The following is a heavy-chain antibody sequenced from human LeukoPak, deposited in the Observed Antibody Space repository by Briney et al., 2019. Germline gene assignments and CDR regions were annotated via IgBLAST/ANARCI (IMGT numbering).Heavy chain of an antibody. CDR3: AKAPAGTDY. D-gene: IGHD2-2*01. V-gene: IGHV3-48*03. J-gene: IGHJ4*02. Sequence: PGGSLRLSCAASGFTFSSYEMNWVRQAPGKGLEWVSYISSSGSTIYYADSVKGRFTISRDNSKNTLYLQMNSLRAEDTAVYYCAKAPAGTDYWGQGTLVTVSS. CDR2: ISSSGSTI. CDR1: GFTFSSYE.